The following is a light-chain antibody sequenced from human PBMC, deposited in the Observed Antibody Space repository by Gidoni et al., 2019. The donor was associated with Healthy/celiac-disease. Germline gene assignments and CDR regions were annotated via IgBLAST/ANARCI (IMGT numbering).Light chain of an antibody. CDR2: STN. V-gene: IGLV8-61*01. CDR3: VLYMGSGISGV. Sequence: QTVVTQEPSFSVSPGGTVTITCGLRSGSVSPCYFPSWYQQTPGQAPRTLIYSTNTRSSGVPDRFSGSILGNKAALTIAGAQADDESDYYCVLYMGSGISGVFGGGTKLTVL. CDR1: SGSVSPCYF. J-gene: IGLJ3*02.